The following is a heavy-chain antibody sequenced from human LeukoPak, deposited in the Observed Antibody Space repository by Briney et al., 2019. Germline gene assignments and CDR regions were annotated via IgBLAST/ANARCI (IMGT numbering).Heavy chain of an antibody. Sequence: SGGSLRLSCAASGFPFNNYGMHWVRQAPGKGLEWVSMISRDGSLKLYADSVKGRFTISRENSKNTLYLHMDSLRAEDSAVYYCTKDLYVAGSYYNIFFDHWGQGTLVTVSS. CDR2: ISRDGSLK. CDR3: TKDLYVAGSYYNIFFDH. D-gene: IGHD3-10*01. V-gene: IGHV3-30*18. J-gene: IGHJ4*02. CDR1: GFPFNNYG.